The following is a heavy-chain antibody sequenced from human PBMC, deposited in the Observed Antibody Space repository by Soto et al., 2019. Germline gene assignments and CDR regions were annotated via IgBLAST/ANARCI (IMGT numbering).Heavy chain of an antibody. V-gene: IGHV4-39*01. J-gene: IGHJ3*02. D-gene: IGHD4-4*01. Sequence: SATLSLTCTVSGGSISTSSDYWGWIRQPPGKGLEWIGSISHSGSAYYNQSLTSRVTTSVGASKNQFSLTLSSVTAAETAVYYSVRHINSYYRPFNIWG. CDR1: GGSISTSSDY. CDR3: VRHINSYYRPFNI. CDR2: ISHSGSA.